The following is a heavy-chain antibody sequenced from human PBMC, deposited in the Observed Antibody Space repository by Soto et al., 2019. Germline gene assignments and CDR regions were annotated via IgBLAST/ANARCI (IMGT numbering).Heavy chain of an antibody. CDR3: AAHFGVVIILDY. J-gene: IGHJ4*02. CDR1: GYTFTCFA. D-gene: IGHD3-3*01. Sequence: ASVTVSCKASGYTFTCFAIHWVRQAPGQGPEWMGWFNAEDGNTNYSEKFQGRVTMTEDTSTDTAYMELSSLRSEDTAVYYCAAHFGVVIILDYWGQGTLVTVSS. V-gene: IGHV1-3*01. CDR2: FNAEDGNT.